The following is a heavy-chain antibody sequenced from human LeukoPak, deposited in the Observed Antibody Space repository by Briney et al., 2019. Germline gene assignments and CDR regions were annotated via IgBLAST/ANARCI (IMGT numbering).Heavy chain of an antibody. V-gene: IGHV1-18*01. CDR1: GYSFTSYG. Sequence: ASVKVSCKASGYSFTSYGISWVRQAPGQGLEWMGWISAYNGNTHYEQKLQGRFTMTTDTSTSTAYMELRSLRSDDTAVYYCARDRVGATGTPELFDYWGQGTLVTVSS. CDR2: ISAYNGNT. CDR3: ARDRVGATGTPELFDY. J-gene: IGHJ4*02. D-gene: IGHD3-16*01.